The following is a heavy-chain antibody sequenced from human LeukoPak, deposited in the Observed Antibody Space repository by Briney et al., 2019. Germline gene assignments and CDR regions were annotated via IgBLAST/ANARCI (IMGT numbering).Heavy chain of an antibody. CDR2: VFHSGST. V-gene: IGHV4-39*07. CDR1: GGSISSGNYY. D-gene: IGHD6-19*01. Sequence: SETLSLTCIVSGGSISSGNYYWSWIRQPPGKGLEWIGEVFHSGSTNYNPSLKSRVTISIDKSKNQFSLEVTSVTAADTAIYYCARDLAVAGTNYFDFWGQGVLVTVSS. J-gene: IGHJ4*02. CDR3: ARDLAVAGTNYFDF.